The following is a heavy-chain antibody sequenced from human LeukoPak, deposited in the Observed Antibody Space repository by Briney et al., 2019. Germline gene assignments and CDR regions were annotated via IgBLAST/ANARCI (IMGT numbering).Heavy chain of an antibody. D-gene: IGHD6-19*01. Sequence: SVKVSSKASGGTFISYTISWVRQAPGQGLEWKGRIIPILGIANYAQKFQGRVTITADKSTSTAYMELSSLRSEATAVYYCARGSYSSGWYADYWGQGNLVTVSS. J-gene: IGHJ4*02. V-gene: IGHV1-69*02. CDR3: ARGSYSSGWYADY. CDR1: GGTFISYT. CDR2: IIPILGIA.